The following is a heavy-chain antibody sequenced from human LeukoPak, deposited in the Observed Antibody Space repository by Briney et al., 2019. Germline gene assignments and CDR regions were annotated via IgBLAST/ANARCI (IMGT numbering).Heavy chain of an antibody. CDR3: ARDLHPRYYLPDY. Sequence: GGSLRLSCVASAFAFSSNWMSWVRQAPGKGLEWVASIKEDGSETYYVDSVKGRFTISQDNAKNSLYLQMNSLRAEDTAVYYCARDLHPRYYLPDYWGQGTLVTVSS. D-gene: IGHD1-26*01. V-gene: IGHV3-7*04. J-gene: IGHJ4*02. CDR1: AFAFSSNW. CDR2: IKEDGSET.